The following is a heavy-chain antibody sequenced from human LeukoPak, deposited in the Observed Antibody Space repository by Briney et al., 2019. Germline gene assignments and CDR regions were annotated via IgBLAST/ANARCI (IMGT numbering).Heavy chain of an antibody. J-gene: IGHJ6*03. V-gene: IGHV3-23*01. CDR1: GFTLSSYA. CDR2: INGSGGST. Sequence: RGSLRLSCAASGFTLSSYAMSWGRQAPGRGREWVSAINGSGGSTYYADSVKGRFTISRDNSKNTLYLQMNSLRAEDTAVYYCAKALAYYYYYMDVWGKGTTVTVSS. D-gene: IGHD6-13*01. CDR3: AKALAYYYYYMDV.